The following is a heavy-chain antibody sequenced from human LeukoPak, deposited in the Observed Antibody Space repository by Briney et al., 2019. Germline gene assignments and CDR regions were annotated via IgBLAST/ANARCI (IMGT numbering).Heavy chain of an antibody. CDR1: GGSISSSGYY. J-gene: IGHJ5*02. CDR2: IYYSGSI. Sequence: SETLSLTCTVSGGSISSSGYYWGWIRQPPGKGLEWIGSIYYSGSIYYNPSLKSRVTISVGTSQNQFSLKLSSVTAADTAVYYCARDGPRSGSYYWLDPWGQGTLVTVSS. V-gene: IGHV4-39*07. D-gene: IGHD3-10*01. CDR3: ARDGPRSGSYYWLDP.